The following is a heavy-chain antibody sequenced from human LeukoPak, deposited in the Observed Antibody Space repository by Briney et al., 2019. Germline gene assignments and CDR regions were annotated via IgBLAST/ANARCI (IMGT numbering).Heavy chain of an antibody. J-gene: IGHJ6*03. CDR3: ARLQLVDNPYYYYYMDV. Sequence: PGGSLRLSCAASGFTFSNYWMSWVRQAPGKGPEWLANINQDGSEMHYVDSVKGRFTISRDNAKNSLYLQMNSLRAEDTAVYYCARLQLVDNPYYYYYMDVWGKGTTVTVSS. CDR2: INQDGSEM. V-gene: IGHV3-7*03. D-gene: IGHD6-13*01. CDR1: GFTFSNYW.